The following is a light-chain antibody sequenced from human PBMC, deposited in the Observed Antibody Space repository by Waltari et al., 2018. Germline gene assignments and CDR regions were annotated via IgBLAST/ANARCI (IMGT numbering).Light chain of an antibody. J-gene: IGLJ3*02. CDR3: QVCDTATDHWV. CDR1: NIESQT. V-gene: IGLV3-21*02. Sequence: SYVLTQPPSVSVAPVQTARITCGGDNIESQTVPWYQQKPGQAPLLVVFVNADRPSGIPERFSGSNSGNTATLTITRVEVGDEADFYCQVCDTATDHWVFGGGTKLTVL. CDR2: VNA.